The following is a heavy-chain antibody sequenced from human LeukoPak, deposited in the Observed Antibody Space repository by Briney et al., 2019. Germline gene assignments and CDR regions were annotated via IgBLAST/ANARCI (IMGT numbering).Heavy chain of an antibody. V-gene: IGHV1-18*01. J-gene: IGHJ4*02. CDR1: GYTFTSYA. CDR3: ARPASPAAGTGY. CDR2: VSPYNGNT. D-gene: IGHD6-13*01. Sequence: ASVKVSCKASGYTFTSYAMNWVRQAPGQGLEWMGWVSPYNGNTNYAQKLQGRVTMTTDISSSTAYMELRSLRSDDTAVYYCARPASPAAGTGYWGQGTLVTVSS.